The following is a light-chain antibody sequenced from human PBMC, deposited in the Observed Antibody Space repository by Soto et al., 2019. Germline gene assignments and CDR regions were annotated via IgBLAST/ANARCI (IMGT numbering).Light chain of an antibody. CDR3: QQYGSSPTWT. Sequence: EIVLTQSPGTLSLSPGERATLSCRASQSVSSSYLAWYQQKPGQAPRLLIYGASSRATGIPDRFSGSGAGTDFPLTISRLETEDFAVYYCQQYGSSPTWTFGQGTKVEIK. CDR2: GAS. V-gene: IGKV3-20*01. J-gene: IGKJ1*01. CDR1: QSVSSSY.